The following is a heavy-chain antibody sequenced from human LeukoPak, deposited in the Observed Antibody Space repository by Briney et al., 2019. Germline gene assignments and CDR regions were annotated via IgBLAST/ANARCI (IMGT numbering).Heavy chain of an antibody. CDR2: INTSGRRH. V-gene: IGHV1-46*01. CDR1: GYTFTSYY. D-gene: IGHD3-16*02. Sequence: ASVKVSCKPSGYTFTSYYMHWVRQAPGQGLEWMGIINTSGRRHTYAQKFQGRVTMTRDTSTSPVYMDLSSLRAEDTAVYYCARYMIPFGGLIGPAVYWAEGTLVSVSS. CDR3: ARYMIPFGGLIGPAVY. J-gene: IGHJ4*02.